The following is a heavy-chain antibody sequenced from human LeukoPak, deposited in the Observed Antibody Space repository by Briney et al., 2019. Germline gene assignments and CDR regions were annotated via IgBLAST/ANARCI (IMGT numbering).Heavy chain of an antibody. Sequence: SVKVSCKASGGTFSSYAISWVRQAPGQGLEWMGRIIPIFGTANYAQKFQGRVTITTDESTSTAYMELSSLRSEDTAVYYCARGLLGATSTDYWGQGTLVTVSS. CDR2: IIPIFGTA. D-gene: IGHD1-26*01. CDR3: ARGLLGATSTDY. V-gene: IGHV1-69*05. CDR1: GGTFSSYA. J-gene: IGHJ4*02.